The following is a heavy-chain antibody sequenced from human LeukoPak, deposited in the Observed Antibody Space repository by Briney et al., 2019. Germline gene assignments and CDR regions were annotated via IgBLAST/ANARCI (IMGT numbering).Heavy chain of an antibody. CDR3: AKDLEYSSSSDFDY. CDR1: GFTFSSYA. D-gene: IGHD6-6*01. J-gene: IGHJ4*02. Sequence: TGGSLRLSCAASGFTFSSYAMSWVRQAPGKGLEWVSAISGSGGSTYYADSVKGRFTISRDNSKNTLYLQMNSLRAEDTAVYYCAKDLEYSSSSDFDYWGQGTLVTVSS. CDR2: ISGSGGST. V-gene: IGHV3-23*01.